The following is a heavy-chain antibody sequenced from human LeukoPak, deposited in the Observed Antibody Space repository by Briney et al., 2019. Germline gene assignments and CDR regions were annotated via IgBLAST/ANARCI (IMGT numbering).Heavy chain of an antibody. Sequence: ASVKVSCKASGYTFTGYYMHWVRQAPGQGLEWMGRFNPNSGGTNYAQKFQGRVTMTRDTSISTAYMELSRLRSDDTAVYYCTYCSGGSCYWDDAFDIWGQGTMVTVSS. CDR2: FNPNSGGT. V-gene: IGHV1-2*06. J-gene: IGHJ3*02. CDR3: TYCSGGSCYWDDAFDI. CDR1: GYTFTGYY. D-gene: IGHD2-15*01.